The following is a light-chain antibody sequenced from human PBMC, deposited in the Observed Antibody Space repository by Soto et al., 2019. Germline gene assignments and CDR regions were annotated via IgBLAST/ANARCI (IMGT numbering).Light chain of an antibody. CDR1: QSVRNN. Sequence: EIVRTQSPATLCVSRGEKATLTCRARQSVRNNLAWYQQRPGQAHSLLIYGASTGPTGIPDRFTGSGSGKEVTLTISNLQPEDLAVYYCQQYNSWPQAFGQGTKVDI. CDR2: GAS. V-gene: IGKV3-15*01. J-gene: IGKJ1*01. CDR3: QQYNSWPQA.